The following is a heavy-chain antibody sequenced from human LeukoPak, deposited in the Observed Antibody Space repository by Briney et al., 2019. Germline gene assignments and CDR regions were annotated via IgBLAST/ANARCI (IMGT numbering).Heavy chain of an antibody. CDR1: GFTFDTYS. J-gene: IGHJ4*02. V-gene: IGHV3-48*01. CDR2: ISAASHGI. CDR3: ARFGDYGEY. D-gene: IGHD4-17*01. Sequence: PGGSLTLSCAASGFTFDTYSMTWVRQAPGKGLEWISHISAASHGIYYADSVKGRFTISRDNAKNSVFLQMSSLRPEDTAVYYCARFGDYGEYWGQGTLVIVSS.